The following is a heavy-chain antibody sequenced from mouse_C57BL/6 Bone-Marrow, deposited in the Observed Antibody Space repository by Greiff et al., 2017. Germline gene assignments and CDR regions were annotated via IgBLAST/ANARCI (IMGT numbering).Heavy chain of an antibody. CDR2: IYPGSGST. V-gene: IGHV1-55*01. Sequence: QVQLQQPGAELVKPGASVKMSCKASGYTFTSYWITWVKQRPGQGLEWIGDIYPGSGSTNYNEKFKSKATLTVDTSSSTAYMQLSSLTSEDSAVYYCARKGGQLRPPSYYYAMDYWGQGTSVTVSS. CDR1: GYTFTSYW. D-gene: IGHD3-2*02. CDR3: ARKGGQLRPPSYYYAMDY. J-gene: IGHJ4*01.